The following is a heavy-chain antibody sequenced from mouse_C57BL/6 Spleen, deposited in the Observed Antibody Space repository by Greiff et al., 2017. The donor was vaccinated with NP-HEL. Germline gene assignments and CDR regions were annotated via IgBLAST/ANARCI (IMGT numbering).Heavy chain of an antibody. CDR1: GFTFSDYY. CDR2: ISNGGGST. D-gene: IGHD2-3*01. Sequence: EVQRVESGGGLVQPGGSLKLSCAASGFTFSDYYMYWVRQTPEKRLEWVAYISNGGGSTYYPDTVKGRFTISRDNAKNTLYLQMSRLKSEDTAMYYCARQGGYYVSYWYFDVWGTGTTVTVSS. J-gene: IGHJ1*03. CDR3: ARQGGYYVSYWYFDV. V-gene: IGHV5-12*01.